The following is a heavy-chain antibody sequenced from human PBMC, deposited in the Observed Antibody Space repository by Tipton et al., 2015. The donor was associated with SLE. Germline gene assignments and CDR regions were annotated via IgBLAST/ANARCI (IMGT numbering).Heavy chain of an antibody. D-gene: IGHD3-22*01. CDR3: ARDSYDSSGYFDQ. CDR1: GGSISSSNW. V-gene: IGHV4-4*02. CDR2: IHHSGST. J-gene: IGHJ4*02. Sequence: TLSLICAVSGGSISSSNWWIWVRQPPGKGLEYIGEIHHSGSTNYNSSLKSRVTMSVDKSKSQFSLKLSSVTAADTAVYYCARDSYDSSGYFDQWGQGTLVTVSS.